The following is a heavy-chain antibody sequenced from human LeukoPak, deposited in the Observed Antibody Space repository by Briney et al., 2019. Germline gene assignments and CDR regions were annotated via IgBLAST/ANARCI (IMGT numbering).Heavy chain of an antibody. CDR1: GFSFSTYD. J-gene: IGHJ4*02. Sequence: PGGSLRLSCVASGFSFSTYDMNWVRQAPGKGLEWGSAITSTSNHINYADSVKGRFTISRDSANNSLYLQMNSLRAEDTAVYYCARVYSANGYGSGYYDYWGQGTLVTVSS. D-gene: IGHD3-10*01. V-gene: IGHV3-21*01. CDR2: ITSTSNHI. CDR3: ARVYSANGYGSGYYDY.